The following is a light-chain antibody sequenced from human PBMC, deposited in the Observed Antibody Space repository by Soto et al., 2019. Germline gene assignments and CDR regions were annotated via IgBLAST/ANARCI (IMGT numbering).Light chain of an antibody. CDR3: SSYTTSNTWV. Sequence: QSALTQPASVSGSPGQSITISCTGTSSDVGSYNLVSWYQQHPGKAPKLMIYEVSYRPSGVSNRFSGSKSGNTASLTISGLQPEDEADYYCSSYTTSNTWVFGGGTKLTVL. J-gene: IGLJ3*02. V-gene: IGLV2-14*02. CDR2: EVS. CDR1: SSDVGSYNL.